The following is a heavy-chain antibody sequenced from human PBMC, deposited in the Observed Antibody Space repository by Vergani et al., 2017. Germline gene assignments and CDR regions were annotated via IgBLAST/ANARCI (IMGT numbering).Heavy chain of an antibody. Sequence: QVQLVQSGAEVKKPGASVKVSCKASGYTFTSYDINWVRQATGQGLEWMGWMNPNSGNTGYAQKFQGRVTMTRNISISTAYMELSSLRSEDTAVYYCARGRGYCSSTSCYFEAFDIWGQGTMVTVSS. CDR3: ARGRGYCSSTSCYFEAFDI. D-gene: IGHD2-2*01. J-gene: IGHJ3*02. CDR2: MNPNSGNT. V-gene: IGHV1-8*01. CDR1: GYTFTSYD.